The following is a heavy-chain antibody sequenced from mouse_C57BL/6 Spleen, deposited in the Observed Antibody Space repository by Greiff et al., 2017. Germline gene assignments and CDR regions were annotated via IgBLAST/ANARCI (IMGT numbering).Heavy chain of an antibody. CDR1: GYTFTSYW. D-gene: IGHD3-2*02. CDR2: IDPSDSYT. Sequence: QVQLQQPGAELVKPGASVKLSCKASGYTFTSYWMQWVKQRPGQGLEWIGEIDPSDSYTNYNPKFQGKATLTVDTSSSTAYMQLSSLTSEDSAFYYCARYLQGYVDVWGTGTTVTVSS. CDR3: ARYLQGYVDV. J-gene: IGHJ1*03. V-gene: IGHV1-50*01.